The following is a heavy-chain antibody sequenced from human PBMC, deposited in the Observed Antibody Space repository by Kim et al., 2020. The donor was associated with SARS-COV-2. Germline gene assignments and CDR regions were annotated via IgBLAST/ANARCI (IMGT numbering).Heavy chain of an antibody. J-gene: IGHJ4*01. CDR1: GGSISSSVYY. CDR2: IYYSGST. Sequence: SETLSLTCTVSGGSISSSVYYWGWIRQPPGKGLESIGSIYYSGSTYYNPSLKSRVTISVDRSKNQFSLKLSSVTAADTAVYYCARLYSSSGDHYFDYWG. D-gene: IGHD6-13*01. CDR3: ARLYSSSGDHYFDY. V-gene: IGHV4-39*01.